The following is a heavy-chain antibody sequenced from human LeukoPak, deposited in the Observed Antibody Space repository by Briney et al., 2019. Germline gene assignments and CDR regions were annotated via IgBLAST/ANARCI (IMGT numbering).Heavy chain of an antibody. D-gene: IGHD3-10*01. J-gene: IGHJ6*03. CDR2: INHSGST. CDR3: ARLGYGSGSRYYYYYYYMDV. Sequence: PETLSLTCAVYGGSFSGYYWSWIRQPPGKGLEWIGEINHSGSTNYNPSLKSRVTISVDTSKNQFSLKLSSVTAADTAVYYCARLGYGSGSRYYYYYYYMDVWGKGTTVTVSS. V-gene: IGHV4-34*01. CDR1: GGSFSGYY.